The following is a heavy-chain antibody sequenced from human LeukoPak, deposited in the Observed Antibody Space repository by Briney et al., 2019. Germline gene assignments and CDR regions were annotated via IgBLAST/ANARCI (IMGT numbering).Heavy chain of an antibody. Sequence: GGSLRLSCAASGFTFSSYWMHWVRRAPGKGLVWVSRINTDGSSTSYADSVKGRFTISRDNAKNTLYLQMTRLRAEDTAVYFCARDRVIMVRGAESLFGYWGQGTLVTVSS. J-gene: IGHJ4*02. V-gene: IGHV3-74*01. D-gene: IGHD3-10*01. CDR3: ARDRVIMVRGAESLFGY. CDR2: INTDGSST. CDR1: GFTFSSYW.